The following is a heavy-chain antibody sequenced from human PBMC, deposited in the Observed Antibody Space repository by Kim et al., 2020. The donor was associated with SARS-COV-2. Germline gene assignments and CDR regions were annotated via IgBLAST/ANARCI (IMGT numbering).Heavy chain of an antibody. CDR1: GYTFTSYY. V-gene: IGHV1-46*01. D-gene: IGHD1-26*01. J-gene: IGHJ4*02. CDR3: ARGGLVGTTAKTLDY. CDR2: IDPGGGIR. Sequence: ASVKVSCKVSGYTFTSYYIHWVRQAPGQGLEWMGIIDPGGGIRTYAQKFRDRVTLTTDTSTSTVYMDLRSLTSEDPAVYYCARGGLVGTTAKTLDYWGQGTLVTVSS.